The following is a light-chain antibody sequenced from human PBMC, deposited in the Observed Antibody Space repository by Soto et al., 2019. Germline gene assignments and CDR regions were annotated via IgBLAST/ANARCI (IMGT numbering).Light chain of an antibody. V-gene: IGKV1-5*01. J-gene: IGKJ1*01. CDR3: QQYNSIPGT. CDR2: DAS. CDR1: QSISSW. Sequence: DIQMTQSPSTLSASVGDRVTITCRASQSISSWLAWYQQKPGKAPKLLIYDASSLESGVPSRFSGSGSGTEFTLTISSLQTDDFATYYCQQYNSIPGTFGQGTKVEIK.